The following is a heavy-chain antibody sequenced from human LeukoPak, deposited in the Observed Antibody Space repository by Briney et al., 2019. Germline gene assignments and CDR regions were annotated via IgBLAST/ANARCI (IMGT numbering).Heavy chain of an antibody. V-gene: IGHV4-59*08. Sequence: SETLSLTCAVSVGSLSSYYSSWVRHPPGEGREWVGYIYYSGSTNYNPSLTSRVTISVDTTKNQISLKLNSVAAADPAVYYCARASVGITIFGAAPYYFDSWGQGTLVTVSS. D-gene: IGHD3-3*01. CDR2: IYYSGST. J-gene: IGHJ4*02. CDR3: ARASVGITIFGAAPYYFDS. CDR1: VGSLSSYY.